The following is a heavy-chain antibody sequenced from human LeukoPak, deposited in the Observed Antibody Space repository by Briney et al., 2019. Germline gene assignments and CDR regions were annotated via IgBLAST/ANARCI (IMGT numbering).Heavy chain of an antibody. CDR3: ARNFGSQQFDY. V-gene: IGHV3-7*01. CDR2: IKQDGSVK. J-gene: IGHJ4*02. D-gene: IGHD1/OR15-1a*01. Sequence: GGSLSLSCAASGFTFRTYWMDWVRQAPGEGLEWVANIKQDGSVKNYADSVKGRFTISRDNTKNSLYLEMNSLRGEDMAVYYCARNFGSQQFDYWGQGTLVTVSS. CDR1: GFTFRTYW.